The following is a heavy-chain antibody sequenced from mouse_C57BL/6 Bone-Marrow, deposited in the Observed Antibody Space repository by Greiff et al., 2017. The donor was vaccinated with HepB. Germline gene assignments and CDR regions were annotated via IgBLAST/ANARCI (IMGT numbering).Heavy chain of an antibody. Sequence: EVQGVESGGDLVKPGGSLKLSCAASGFTFSSYGMSWVRQTPDKRLEWVATISSGGSYTYYPDSVKGRFTISRDNAKNTLYLQMSSLKSEDTAMYYCARLLIYAMDYWGQGTSVTVSS. CDR3: ARLLIYAMDY. CDR1: GFTFSSYG. J-gene: IGHJ4*01. CDR2: ISSGGSYT. D-gene: IGHD2-12*01. V-gene: IGHV5-6*01.